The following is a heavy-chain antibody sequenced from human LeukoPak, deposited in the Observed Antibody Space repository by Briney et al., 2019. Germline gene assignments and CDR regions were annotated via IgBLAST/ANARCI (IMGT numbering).Heavy chain of an antibody. CDR3: AREVNAVTDAFDI. V-gene: IGHV1-2*02. J-gene: IGHJ3*02. D-gene: IGHD2-21*01. CDR1: GYSFTGYY. CDR2: INGNSGGT. Sequence: ASVKVSCKASGYSFTGYYMHWVRQAPGQGLEWMGWINGNSGGTNYAQKFQGRVTMTRDTSISTAYMELNRLRSDDTAVYYCAREVNAVTDAFDIWGQGTMVTVSS.